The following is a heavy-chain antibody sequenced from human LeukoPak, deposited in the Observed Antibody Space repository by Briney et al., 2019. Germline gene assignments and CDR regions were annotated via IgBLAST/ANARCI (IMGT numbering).Heavy chain of an antibody. V-gene: IGHV1-2*02. Sequence: ASVKVSCKASGYTFTGYYMFWVRQAPGQGLEWVGWIHPNSGGTNYAQKLQGRVTMTTDTSTSTAYMELRSLRSDDTAVYYCARDGNFEVEMATIRMDVWGKGTTVTVSS. CDR2: IHPNSGGT. CDR3: ARDGNFEVEMATIRMDV. J-gene: IGHJ6*04. CDR1: GYTFTGYY. D-gene: IGHD5-24*01.